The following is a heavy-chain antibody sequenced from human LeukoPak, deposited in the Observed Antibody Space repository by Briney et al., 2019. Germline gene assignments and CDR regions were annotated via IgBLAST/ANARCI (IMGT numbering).Heavy chain of an antibody. V-gene: IGHV4-59*11. CDR3: GGLDAAMVTYYYYYYMDV. J-gene: IGHJ6*03. CDR1: GGSISSHY. Sequence: SETLSLTCTVSGGSISSHYWSWIRQPPGKGLEWIGYIYYSGSTNYNPSLKSRVTISVDTSKNKFSLKLSSVTAADTAGYYRGGLDAAMVTYYYYYYMDVWGKGTTVTVSS. D-gene: IGHD5-18*01. CDR2: IYYSGST.